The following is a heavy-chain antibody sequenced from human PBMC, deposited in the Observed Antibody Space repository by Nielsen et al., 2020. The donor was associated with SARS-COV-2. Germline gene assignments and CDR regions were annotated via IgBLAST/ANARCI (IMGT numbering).Heavy chain of an antibody. D-gene: IGHD6-19*01. CDR3: AKDLIESGSGWYGEDY. J-gene: IGHJ4*02. Sequence: GGSLRLSCAASGFTFDDYAMHWVRQAPGKGLEWVSGISWNSGSIGYADSVKGRFTISRDNAKNSLYLQMNSLRAEDTALYYCAKDLIESGSGWYGEDYWGQGTLVTVSS. V-gene: IGHV3-9*01. CDR2: ISWNSGSI. CDR1: GFTFDDYA.